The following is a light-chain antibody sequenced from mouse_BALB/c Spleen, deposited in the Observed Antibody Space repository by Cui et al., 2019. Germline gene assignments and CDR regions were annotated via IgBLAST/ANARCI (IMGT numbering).Light chain of an antibody. V-gene: IGKV4-69*01. CDR1: SSVSY. J-gene: IGKJ5*01. Sequence: QILPTQSPAIMSASPGEKVTMTCSASSSVSYMHWYQQKPGSSPKPWIYDTSNLASGFPARFSGSGSGTSYSLIISSMEAEDAATYYCHQRSSYPTFGAGTKLELK. CDR2: DTS. CDR3: HQRSSYPT.